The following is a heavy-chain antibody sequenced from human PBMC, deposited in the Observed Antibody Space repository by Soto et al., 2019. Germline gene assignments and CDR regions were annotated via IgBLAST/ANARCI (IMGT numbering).Heavy chain of an antibody. Sequence: PGGSLRLSCAASGFTFSSYAMSWVRQAPGKGLEWVSAISGSGGSTYHADSVKGRFTISRDTSKNTLNLQVNSLRPDDTAVYYCAKGSAPGSPHYFDYWGRGTLVTV. CDR2: ISGSGGST. CDR1: GFTFSSYA. D-gene: IGHD6-25*01. CDR3: AKGSAPGSPHYFDY. V-gene: IGHV3-23*01. J-gene: IGHJ4*02.